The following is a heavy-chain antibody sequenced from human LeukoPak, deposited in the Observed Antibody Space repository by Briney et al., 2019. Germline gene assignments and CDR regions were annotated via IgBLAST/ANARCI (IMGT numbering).Heavy chain of an antibody. CDR1: GGSISSYY. V-gene: IGHV4-59*08. D-gene: IGHD5-12*01. CDR3: ARTQGYSGYDYLYY. J-gene: IGHJ4*02. Sequence: PSETLSLTCTVSGGSISSYYWSWIRQPPGKGLEWIGCIYYSGSTNYNPSLKSRVTISVDTSKNQFSLKLSSVTAADTAVYYCARTQGYSGYDYLYYWGQGTLVTVSS. CDR2: IYYSGST.